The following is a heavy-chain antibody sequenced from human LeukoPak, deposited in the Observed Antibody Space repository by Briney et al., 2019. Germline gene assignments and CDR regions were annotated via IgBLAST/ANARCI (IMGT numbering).Heavy chain of an antibody. Sequence: PGGSLRLSCAASGFTFSGSAMHWVRQAPGKGLEWVSAISGSGGSTYYADSVKGRFTISRDNSKNTLYLQMNSLRAEDTAVYYCAKEYSSSWYRGEYFDYWGQGTLVTVSS. V-gene: IGHV3-23*01. CDR3: AKEYSSSWYRGEYFDY. CDR2: ISGSGGST. D-gene: IGHD6-13*01. J-gene: IGHJ4*02. CDR1: GFTFSGSA.